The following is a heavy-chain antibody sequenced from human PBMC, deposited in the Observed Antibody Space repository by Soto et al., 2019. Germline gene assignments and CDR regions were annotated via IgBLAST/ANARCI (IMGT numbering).Heavy chain of an antibody. V-gene: IGHV4-4*07. D-gene: IGHD6-6*01. CDR1: GGSISSYY. J-gene: IGHJ6*02. Sequence: PSETLSLTCTVSGGSISSYYWSWIRQPAGKGLEWIGRIYTSGSTNYNPSLKSRVTMSVDTSKNQFSLKLSSVTAADTAVYYCASAARRGGAYYYYYGMDVWGQGTTVTVS. CDR3: ASAARRGGAYYYYYGMDV. CDR2: IYTSGST.